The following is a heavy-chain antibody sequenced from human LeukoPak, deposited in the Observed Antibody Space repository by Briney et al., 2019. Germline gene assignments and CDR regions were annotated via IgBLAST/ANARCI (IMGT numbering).Heavy chain of an antibody. Sequence: GRSLRLSCAASGFTFDDYAMHWVRQAPGKGLEWVSSISWNSGSIGYADSVKGRFTISRDNAKNSLYLQMNSLRAEDTALYYCAKDRYSSSWLGSLGAWGQGTLVTVSS. D-gene: IGHD6-13*01. CDR2: ISWNSGSI. J-gene: IGHJ5*02. CDR1: GFTFDDYA. CDR3: AKDRYSSSWLGSLGA. V-gene: IGHV3-9*01.